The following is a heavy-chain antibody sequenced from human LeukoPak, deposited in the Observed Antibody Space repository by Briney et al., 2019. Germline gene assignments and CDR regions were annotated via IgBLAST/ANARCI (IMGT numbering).Heavy chain of an antibody. J-gene: IGHJ4*02. CDR3: AREREPRYSYGFDY. D-gene: IGHD5-18*01. Sequence: GASVKVSCKASGGTFSSYAISWVRQAPGQGLEWMGRIIPIFGTANYAQKFQGRVTITTDESTSTAYTELSSLRSEDTAVYYCAREREPRYSYGFDYWGQGTLVTVSS. V-gene: IGHV1-69*05. CDR1: GGTFSSYA. CDR2: IIPIFGTA.